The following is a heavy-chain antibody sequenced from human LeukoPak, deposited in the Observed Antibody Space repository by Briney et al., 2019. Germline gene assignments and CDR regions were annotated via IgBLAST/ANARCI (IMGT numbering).Heavy chain of an antibody. J-gene: IGHJ4*02. D-gene: IGHD1-7*01. CDR1: GYTFTSYG. CDR2: ISAYNGNT. V-gene: IGHV1-18*01. Sequence: ASVKVSCKASGYTFTSYGISWVRQAPGQGLERMGWISAYNGNTNCAQKLQGRVTMTTDTSTSTAYMELRSLRSDDTAVYYCARGSRNWNYGDYWGQGTLVTVSS. CDR3: ARGSRNWNYGDY.